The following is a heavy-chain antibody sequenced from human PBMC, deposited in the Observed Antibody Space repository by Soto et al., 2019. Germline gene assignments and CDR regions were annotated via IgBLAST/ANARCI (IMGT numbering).Heavy chain of an antibody. V-gene: IGHV3-30*18. CDR1: GFSFSSYG. CDR2: ISYDGSNK. Sequence: PGGSLRLSCAASGFSFSSYGIHWVRQAPGKGLEWVTVISYDGSNKYYADSVKGRFTISRDNSKDTLYLQMNSLRPDDTAIYYCAKDMNYGGNSWAFDYWGQGTLVTVSS. D-gene: IGHD4-17*01. J-gene: IGHJ4*02. CDR3: AKDMNYGGNSWAFDY.